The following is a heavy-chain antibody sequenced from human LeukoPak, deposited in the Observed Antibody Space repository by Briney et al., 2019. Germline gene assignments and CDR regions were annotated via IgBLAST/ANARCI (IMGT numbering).Heavy chain of an antibody. Sequence: AGGSLRLSCAASGFTFSSYGMHWVRQAPGKGLEWVAVISYDGSNKYYADSVKGRFTISRDNSKNTLYLQMNSLRAEDTAVYYCAKDGHYGDYSDAFDIWGQGTMVTVSS. V-gene: IGHV3-30*18. CDR3: AKDGHYGDYSDAFDI. CDR2: ISYDGSNK. D-gene: IGHD4-17*01. CDR1: GFTFSSYG. J-gene: IGHJ3*02.